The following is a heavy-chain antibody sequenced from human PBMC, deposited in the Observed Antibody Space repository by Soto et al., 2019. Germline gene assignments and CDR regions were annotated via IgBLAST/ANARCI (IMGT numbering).Heavy chain of an antibody. CDR1: GFTFDDYA. CDR3: AKDMSFDYGDFYFDY. CDR2: ISWNIGSI. J-gene: IGHJ4*02. Sequence: EVQLVESWGGLVQPGRSLRLSCAASGFTFDDYAMHWVRQAPGKGLEWGSGISWNIGSIGYADSVKGRFTISRDNAKNSLYLQMNSLRAEDTALYYCAKDMSFDYGDFYFDYWGQGTLVTVSS. D-gene: IGHD4-17*01. V-gene: IGHV3-9*01.